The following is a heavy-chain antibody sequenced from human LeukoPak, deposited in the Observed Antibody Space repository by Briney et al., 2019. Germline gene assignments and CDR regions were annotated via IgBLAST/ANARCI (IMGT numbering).Heavy chain of an antibody. J-gene: IGHJ4*02. CDR2: ISWNSGSI. Sequence: GRSLRLSCAASGFTFDDYAMHWVRQAPGKGLEWVSGISWNSGSIGYADSVKGRFTISRDNAKNSLYLQMNSLRAEDTALYYCVAGVRPYCSGGSCRDYWGQGTLVTVSS. V-gene: IGHV3-9*01. D-gene: IGHD2-15*01. CDR1: GFTFDDYA. CDR3: VAGVRPYCSGGSCRDY.